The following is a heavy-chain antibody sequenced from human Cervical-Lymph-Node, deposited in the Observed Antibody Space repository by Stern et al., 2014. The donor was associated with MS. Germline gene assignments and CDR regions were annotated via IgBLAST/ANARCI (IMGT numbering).Heavy chain of an antibody. CDR3: AGGGGWTSAH. CDR2: KGYDGINK. Sequence: QVQLVESGGGVVQPGKSLRLSCAASGLTLSNNGMHWVRQAPGKGLEWVALKGYDGINKYYADSVKGRFTISRDTSNNSLFLQMNSLRAEDTAVYYCAGGGGWTSAHWGQGTLVTVSS. J-gene: IGHJ1*01. V-gene: IGHV3-33*01. D-gene: IGHD3-16*01. CDR1: GLTLSNNG.